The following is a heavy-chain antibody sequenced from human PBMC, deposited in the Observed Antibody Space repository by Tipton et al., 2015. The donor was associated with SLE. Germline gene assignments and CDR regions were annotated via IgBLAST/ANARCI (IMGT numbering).Heavy chain of an antibody. J-gene: IGHJ4*02. D-gene: IGHD2-2*01. CDR3: ARRDCSTTSCYFDY. V-gene: IGHV4-39*01. Sequence: TLSLTCSVSGGSINNSPYYWGWIRQPPGKGLEWIGGIFHSGSTNYNTSLKSRVTIFVDTSRNQFSLKLSSVTAADTAVYYCARRDCSTTSCYFDYWGQGILLIVSS. CDR1: GGSINNSPYY. CDR2: IFHSGST.